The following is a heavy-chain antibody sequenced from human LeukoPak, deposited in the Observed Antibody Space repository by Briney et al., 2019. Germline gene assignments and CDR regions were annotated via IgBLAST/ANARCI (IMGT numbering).Heavy chain of an antibody. V-gene: IGHV4-59*08. CDR1: GGSISNSY. J-gene: IGHJ4*02. Sequence: SETLSLTCTVSGGSISNSYWSWIRQPPGKGLEWIAYIYYSGSSNYNPSLKSRVTISVDTSKNQFSLRLSSVTAADTAVYYCARHRDYGTGWYGFDYWGQGRLVTVSS. D-gene: IGHD6-19*01. CDR2: IYYSGSS. CDR3: ARHRDYGTGWYGFDY.